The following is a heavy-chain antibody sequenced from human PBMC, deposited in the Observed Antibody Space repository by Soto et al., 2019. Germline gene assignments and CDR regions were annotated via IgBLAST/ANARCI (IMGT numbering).Heavy chain of an antibody. V-gene: IGHV1-18*01. J-gene: IGHJ4*02. CDR1: GYTFTSYG. D-gene: IGHD5-12*01. Sequence: ASVKVSCKDSGYTFTSYGISWVRQAPGQGLEWMGWISAYNGNTNYAQKLQGRVTMTTDTSTSTAYMELRSLRSDDTAVYYCARDMLPVEMATIGDYWGQGTLVTVSS. CDR3: ARDMLPVEMATIGDY. CDR2: ISAYNGNT.